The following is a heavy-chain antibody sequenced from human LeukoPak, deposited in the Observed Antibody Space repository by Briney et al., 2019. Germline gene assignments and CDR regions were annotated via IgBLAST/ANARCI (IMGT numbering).Heavy chain of an antibody. CDR3: ASANYDFSDY. V-gene: IGHV1-69*04. Sequence: GASVKVSCKASGGTXSSYANSWVRQAPGQGLEWMGRIIPILGIANYAQKFQGRVTITADKSTSTAYMELSSLRSEDTAVYYCASANYDFSDYWGQGTLVTVSS. J-gene: IGHJ4*02. CDR2: IIPILGIA. CDR1: GGTXSSYA. D-gene: IGHD3-3*01.